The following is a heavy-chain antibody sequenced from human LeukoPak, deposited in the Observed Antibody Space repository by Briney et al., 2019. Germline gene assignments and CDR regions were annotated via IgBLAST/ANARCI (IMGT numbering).Heavy chain of an antibody. J-gene: IGHJ3*02. CDR3: ARGKTYYDISKDAFDI. CDR1: GGSISSYY. CDR2: IYYSGST. V-gene: IGHV4-59*01. Sequence: SETLSLTCTVSGGSISSYYWSWIRQPPGKGLEWIGYIYYSGSTNYNPSLKSRVIISVDTSKSQFSLKLSSVTAADTAVYYCARGKTYYDISKDAFDIWGQGTMVTVSS. D-gene: IGHD3-22*01.